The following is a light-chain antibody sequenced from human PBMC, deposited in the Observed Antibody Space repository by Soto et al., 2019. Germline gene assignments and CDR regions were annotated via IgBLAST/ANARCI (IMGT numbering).Light chain of an antibody. CDR3: QQYNNCPFT. V-gene: IGKV3-15*01. CDR1: QSVSSN. Sequence: EIVMTQSPATLSVSPGERATLSCRASQSVSSNLAWYQQKPGQAPRLLIYGASTRATGIPARFSGSGSGTEFTLTISSLQSEDFAVYYCQQYNNCPFTFGQGTGLEIK. CDR2: GAS. J-gene: IGKJ5*01.